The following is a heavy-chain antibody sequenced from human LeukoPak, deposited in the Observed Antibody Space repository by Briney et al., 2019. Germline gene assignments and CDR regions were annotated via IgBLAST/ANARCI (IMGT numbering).Heavy chain of an antibody. J-gene: IGHJ5*02. CDR1: GGSINSDSYQ. Sequence: PSQTPSLTCTVSGGSINSDSYQWSWIRQPAGKGMEWIGRSYTSGSTNYNPSLKNRATISVDTSKNQFSLKLTSVTAADTAVYYCARGRGGTYYWYDPWGQGTLVTVSS. V-gene: IGHV4-61*02. CDR2: SYTSGST. CDR3: ARGRGGTYYWYDP. D-gene: IGHD1-26*01.